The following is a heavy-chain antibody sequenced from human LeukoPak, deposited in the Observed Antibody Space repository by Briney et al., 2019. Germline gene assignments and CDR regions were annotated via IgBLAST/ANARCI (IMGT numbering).Heavy chain of an antibody. Sequence: SETLSLTCAVYGGSFSGYYWSWIRQPPGKGLEWIGEINHSGSTNYNPSLKSRVTISVDTSKNQFSLKLGPVTAADTAVYYWERGFYYFGWGSYFDYWGQGTLVPVSS. V-gene: IGHV4-34*01. CDR2: INHSGST. CDR3: ERGFYYFGWGSYFDY. CDR1: GGSFSGYY. D-gene: IGHD3-10*01. J-gene: IGHJ4*02.